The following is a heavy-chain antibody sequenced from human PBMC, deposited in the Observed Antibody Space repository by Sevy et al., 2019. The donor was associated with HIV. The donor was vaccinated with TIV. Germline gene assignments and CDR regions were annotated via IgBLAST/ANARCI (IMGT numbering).Heavy chain of an antibody. CDR3: ARSLPDTADFDF. CDR1: GGSISNYY. Sequence: SETLSLTCTVSGGSISNYYWSWIRQPAGKGLELIGRIYTSGNTNYNPSLKSRVTMSVDTSKNQFSLKLTSVTAADTAIYYCARSLPDTADFDFWGQGTLVTVSS. J-gene: IGHJ4*02. D-gene: IGHD5-18*01. CDR2: IYTSGNT. V-gene: IGHV4-4*07.